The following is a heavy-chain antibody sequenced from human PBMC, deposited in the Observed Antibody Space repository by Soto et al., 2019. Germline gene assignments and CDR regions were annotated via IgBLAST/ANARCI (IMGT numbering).Heavy chain of an antibody. Sequence: EVQLVETGGGLMQPGGSLRLSCASSGVTVSRNFMSWVRQAPGKGLEWVSVIYSGGDTYYADTVRGRFFISRDNSKNTLYLEMNSLRVEDTAVYYCARVVVRRGTSDYLDLWGQGTLVTVSS. CDR2: IYSGGDT. V-gene: IGHV3-53*02. CDR1: GVTVSRNF. CDR3: ARVVVRRGTSDYLDL. D-gene: IGHD2-2*01. J-gene: IGHJ4*02.